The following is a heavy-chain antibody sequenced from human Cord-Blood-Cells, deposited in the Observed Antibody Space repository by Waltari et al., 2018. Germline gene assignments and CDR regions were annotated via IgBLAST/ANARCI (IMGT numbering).Heavy chain of an antibody. D-gene: IGHD1-7*01. CDR3: VTGTPIDY. V-gene: IGHV4-39*01. Sequence: QLQLQESGPGLVKPSETLSLTCTVSGGSISSSSYYWGWNRQPPGKGLEWIGSIYYSGSTCYNPSLKSRVTISVDTSKNQFSLKLSSVTAADTAVYYCVTGTPIDYWGQGTLVTVSS. J-gene: IGHJ4*02. CDR2: IYYSGST. CDR1: GGSISSSSYY.